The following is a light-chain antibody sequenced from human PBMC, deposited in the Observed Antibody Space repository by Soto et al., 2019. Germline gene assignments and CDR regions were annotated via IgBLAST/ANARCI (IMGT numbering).Light chain of an antibody. J-gene: IGLJ1*01. V-gene: IGLV2-14*01. CDR2: DVS. Sequence: QSVLTQPASVSGSPGQSITISCTGTSSDVGDYNYVSWYQQHPGKAPKLMIYDVSNRPSGVSNRFSGSKSGNTASLTISGLQAEDEADYYSSSYTSSSTLYVFGTGTKVTVL. CDR1: SSDVGDYNY. CDR3: SSYTSSSTLYV.